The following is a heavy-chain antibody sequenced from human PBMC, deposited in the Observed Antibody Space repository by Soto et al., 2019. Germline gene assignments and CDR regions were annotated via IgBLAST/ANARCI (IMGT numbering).Heavy chain of an antibody. CDR3: MKAHESGDFLGMSV. CDR1: GGSVSTGMKY. D-gene: IGHD3-10*01. CDR2: MYKTGET. Sequence: SETLSLTCTVSGGSVSTGMKYWGWVRQPPGKALEFIGYMYKTGETLLNSSLKSRVTLSMESSKNQFSLTLSSVTAADTAVYFCMKAHESGDFLGMSVWGPGTTVTVSS. V-gene: IGHV4-61*01. J-gene: IGHJ6*02.